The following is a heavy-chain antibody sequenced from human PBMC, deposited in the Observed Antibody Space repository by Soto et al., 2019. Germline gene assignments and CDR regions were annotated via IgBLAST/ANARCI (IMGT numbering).Heavy chain of an antibody. D-gene: IGHD3-9*01. Sequence: PGGSLRLSCVASGFTFRGSSLHSVRQASGKGLEWVGHIRTKPHNYATAYAASVTGRFTISRDDSRNTAYLQMNSLKTEDTAVYYCAGHSPDDIIRKWGQGTRGTVAS. J-gene: IGHJ4*02. CDR3: AGHSPDDIIRK. CDR2: IRTKPHNYAT. V-gene: IGHV3-73*01. CDR1: GFTFRGSS.